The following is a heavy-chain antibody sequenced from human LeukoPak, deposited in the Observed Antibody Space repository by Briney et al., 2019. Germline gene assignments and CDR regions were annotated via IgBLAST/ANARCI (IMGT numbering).Heavy chain of an antibody. V-gene: IGHV4-34*01. Sequence: SETLSLTCAVYGGSFSGYYWSWIRQPPGKGLEWIGEINHSGSTNYNPSLKSRVTISVDTSKNQFSLKLSSVTAADTAVDYCARGVATMIVVEDEAFDIWGQGTMVTVSS. CDR3: ARGVATMIVVEDEAFDI. CDR1: GGSFSGYY. CDR2: INHSGST. J-gene: IGHJ3*02. D-gene: IGHD3-22*01.